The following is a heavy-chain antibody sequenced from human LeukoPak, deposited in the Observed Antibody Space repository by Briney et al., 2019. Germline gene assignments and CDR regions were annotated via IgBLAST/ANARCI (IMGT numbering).Heavy chain of an antibody. D-gene: IGHD1-1*01. J-gene: IGHJ4*02. CDR3: ARGDNWNVPHLDY. Sequence: ASVKVSCKASGYTFTGYYIHWVRQAPGQGLEWMGWINPNSGGTNYAQKLQGRVTMTTDTSTSTAYMELRSLRSDDTAVYYCARGDNWNVPHLDYWGQGTLVTVSS. CDR2: INPNSGGT. V-gene: IGHV1-2*02. CDR1: GYTFTGYY.